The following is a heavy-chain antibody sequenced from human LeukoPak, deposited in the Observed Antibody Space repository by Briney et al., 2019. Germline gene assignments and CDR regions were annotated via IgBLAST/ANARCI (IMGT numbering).Heavy chain of an antibody. V-gene: IGHV3-48*01. Sequence: GGSLRLSCAASGFSFSNYNMNWVRQAPGKGLEWVSYISLSSSTIYCADSVKGRFTISRDNAKNSLYLQMNSLRGEDTALYYCAKGGIYRGYYYYYMDVWGKGTTVTISS. D-gene: IGHD6-13*01. J-gene: IGHJ6*03. CDR2: ISLSSSTI. CDR1: GFSFSNYN. CDR3: AKGGIYRGYYYYYMDV.